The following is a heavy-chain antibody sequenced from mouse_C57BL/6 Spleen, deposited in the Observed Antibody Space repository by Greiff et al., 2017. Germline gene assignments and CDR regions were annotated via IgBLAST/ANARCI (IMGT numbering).Heavy chain of an antibody. CDR3: ARGGGLRRVAWFAY. CDR1: GYSITSCYY. J-gene: IGHJ3*01. V-gene: IGHV3-6*01. Sequence: DVKLQESGPGLVKPSQSLSLTCSATGYSITSCYYWNWIRQFPGNKLEWMGYISYDGSNYYNPSLKNRNSITRDTSKNQFFLKLNSVTTEDTATIYCARGGGLRRVAWFAYWGQGTLVTVSA. D-gene: IGHD2-4*01. CDR2: ISYDGSN.